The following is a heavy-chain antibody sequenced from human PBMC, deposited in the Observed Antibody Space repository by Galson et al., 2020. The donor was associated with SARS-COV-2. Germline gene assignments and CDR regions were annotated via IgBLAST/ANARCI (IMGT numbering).Heavy chain of an antibody. CDR2: IWYDGSNK. Sequence: GGSLRLSCAASGFSFSNYAMHWVRQAPGKGLEWVAVIWYDGSNKHYADSVKGRFTISRDNSKNTLYLQMNSLRVEDTATYYCAKELKEGATDYWCQGTLVTVAS. CDR3: AKELKEGATDY. D-gene: IGHD1-26*01. CDR1: GFSFSNYA. J-gene: IGHJ4*02. V-gene: IGHV3-33*06.